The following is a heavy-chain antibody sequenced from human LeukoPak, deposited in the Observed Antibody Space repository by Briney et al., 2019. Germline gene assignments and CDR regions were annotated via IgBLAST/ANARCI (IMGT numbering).Heavy chain of an antibody. J-gene: IGHJ4*02. CDR2: ISSDASYD. D-gene: IGHD4-11*01. CDR1: GFTFNSYG. V-gene: IGHV3-30*18. Sequence: GGSLRLSCAASGFTFNSYGMHWVRQAPGKGLEWVAHISSDASYDHYVDSVKGRFTISRDNSKNTLYLQVDSVRGEDTAVYYCAEGGNSSINYWGQGTPVTVSS. CDR3: AEGGNSSINY.